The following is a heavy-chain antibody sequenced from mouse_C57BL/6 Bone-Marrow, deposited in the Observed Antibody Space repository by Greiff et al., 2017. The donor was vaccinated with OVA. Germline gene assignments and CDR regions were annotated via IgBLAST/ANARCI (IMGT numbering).Heavy chain of an antibody. J-gene: IGHJ4*01. Sequence: VQLQESGAELVRPGASVTLSCKASGYTFTDYEMHWVKQTPVHGLEWIGAIDPETGGTAYNQKFKGKAILTADKSSSTAYMELRSLTSEDSAVYYCTFSYYAMDYWGQGTSVTVSS. CDR1: GYTFTDYE. CDR3: TFSYYAMDY. V-gene: IGHV1-15*01. CDR2: IDPETGGT.